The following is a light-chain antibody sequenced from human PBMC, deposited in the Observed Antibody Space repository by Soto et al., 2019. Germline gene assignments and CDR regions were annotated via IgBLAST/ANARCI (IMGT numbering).Light chain of an antibody. J-gene: IGLJ3*02. Sequence: HSVLTQPRSVSGSPGQSVTISCAGTSSDVGGYNYVSWYQQHPGKAPKLMIYDVNKRPSGVSNRFSGSKSGYTASLTISELQAEDEADYYCTSFTSSSTWVFGGGTK. CDR1: SSDVGGYNY. V-gene: IGLV2-14*03. CDR2: DVN. CDR3: TSFTSSSTWV.